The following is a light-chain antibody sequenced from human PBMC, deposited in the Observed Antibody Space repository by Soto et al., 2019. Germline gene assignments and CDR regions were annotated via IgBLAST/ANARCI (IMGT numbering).Light chain of an antibody. Sequence: EIVMTQSPSTLSVSTGEGATLSCRASQSVSNCLAWYQQKPGQAPRLLIYAASTRATGIPSRFSGGGSGTDFTLTISSLQSEDFAVYYCQHDIKWPPTFGQGTKVDIK. V-gene: IGKV3-15*01. CDR2: AAS. CDR1: QSVSNC. J-gene: IGKJ1*01. CDR3: QHDIKWPPT.